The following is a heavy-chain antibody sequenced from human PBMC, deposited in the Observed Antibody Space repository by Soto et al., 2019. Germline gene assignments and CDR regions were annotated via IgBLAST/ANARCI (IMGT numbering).Heavy chain of an antibody. CDR1: GGCVSSGSYY. Sequence: SETLSLTCTVSGGCVSSGSYYCSWIRQPPGKGLEWIGYIYYSGSTNYSPSLKSRVTISVDTSKNQFSLELSSVTAADTAVYYCARGGSMVATDYWGQGTLVTVSS. V-gene: IGHV4-61*01. J-gene: IGHJ4*02. D-gene: IGHD3-10*01. CDR3: ARGGSMVATDY. CDR2: IYYSGST.